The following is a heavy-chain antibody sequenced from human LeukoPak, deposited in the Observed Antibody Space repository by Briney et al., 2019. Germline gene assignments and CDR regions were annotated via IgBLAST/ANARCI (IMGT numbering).Heavy chain of an antibody. CDR3: ASSNYVSYYYYYMDV. CDR2: IYTSGST. J-gene: IGHJ6*03. V-gene: IGHV4-61*02. Sequence: SQTLSLTCTVSGGSISSGSYYWSWIRQPAGRGLEWIGRIYTSGSTNYNPSLKSRVTISIPTFKNQFSLKLRSVTAADTAVYYCASSNYVSYYYYYMDVWSKGTTVTVSS. D-gene: IGHD4-11*01. CDR1: GGSISSGSYY.